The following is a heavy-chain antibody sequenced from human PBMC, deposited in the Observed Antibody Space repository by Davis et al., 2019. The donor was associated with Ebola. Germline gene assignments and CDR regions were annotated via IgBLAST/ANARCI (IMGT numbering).Heavy chain of an antibody. J-gene: IGHJ4*02. V-gene: IGHV4-61*05. D-gene: IGHD3-10*01. CDR2: IYYSGST. CDR1: GDSIMTNSFY. Sequence: MPSETLSLTCTVSGDSIMTNSFYWAWIRQSPGKGLEWIGYIYYSGSTNYNPSLKSRVIISVDTSKKQFSLQLKSVNAADTAVYYCARAPSGAGPFDHWGQGALVTVSS. CDR3: ARAPSGAGPFDH.